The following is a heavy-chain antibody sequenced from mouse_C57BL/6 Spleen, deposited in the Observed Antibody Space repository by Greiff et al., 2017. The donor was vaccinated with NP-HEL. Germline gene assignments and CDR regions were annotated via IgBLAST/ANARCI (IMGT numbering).Heavy chain of an antibody. Sequence: QVQLQQSGPELVKPGASVKISCKASGYAFSSSWMNWVKQRPGKGLEWIGRIYPGDGDTNYNGKFKGKAKLTADKSSSTAYMQLSSLTSEDSAVYFCALSEYDYDEGWFAYWGQGTLVTVSA. CDR2: IYPGDGDT. CDR3: ALSEYDYDEGWFAY. D-gene: IGHD2-4*01. V-gene: IGHV1-82*01. CDR1: GYAFSSSW. J-gene: IGHJ3*01.